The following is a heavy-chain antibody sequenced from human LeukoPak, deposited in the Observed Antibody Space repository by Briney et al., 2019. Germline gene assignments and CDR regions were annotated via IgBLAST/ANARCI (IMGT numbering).Heavy chain of an antibody. Sequence: PGGSLRLSCAASGFTFSDYWMSWVRQAPGKGLEWVAVISYDGSNKYYADSVKGRFTISRDNSKNTLYLQMNSLRAEDTAVYYCAKNRSTKVRGAFPVYWGQGTLVTVSS. J-gene: IGHJ4*02. CDR2: ISYDGSNK. CDR1: GFTFSDYW. V-gene: IGHV3-30*18. D-gene: IGHD3-10*01. CDR3: AKNRSTKVRGAFPVY.